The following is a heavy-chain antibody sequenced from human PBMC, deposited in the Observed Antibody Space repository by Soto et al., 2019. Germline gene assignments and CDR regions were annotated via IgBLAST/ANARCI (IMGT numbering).Heavy chain of an antibody. D-gene: IGHD3-22*01. CDR3: PRDHYPPGYGSSGYEQFDN. CDR2: ISAYNGDT. J-gene: IGHJ4*02. CDR1: GYIFTRYG. V-gene: IGHV1-18*01. Sequence: QVQLVQSGAELKKPGASVKVSCKASGYIFTRYGISWVRQAPGQGLAWMGWISAYNGDTSYAQNLQGRVTMTTDTSKSTDYMELSSLLSKDTAEYYCPRDHYPPGYGSSGYEQFDNRGQGTLVTVCS.